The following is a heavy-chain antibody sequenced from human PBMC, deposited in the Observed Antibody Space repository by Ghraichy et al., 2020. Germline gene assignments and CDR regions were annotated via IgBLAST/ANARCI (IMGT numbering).Heavy chain of an antibody. CDR1: GAFISNYH. Sequence: SETLSLTCTVSGAFISNYHWSWIRQPAGRGLEWIGHIYTSGTTNYNPSLKSRVTMSFDTSKNQFSLKLRSVTAADTAVYFCATGAQFDSESRGYSSSFDFWGQGTLVTVSS. D-gene: IGHD3-22*01. CDR2: IYTSGTT. V-gene: IGHV4-4*07. CDR3: ATGAQFDSESRGYSSSFDF. J-gene: IGHJ4*02.